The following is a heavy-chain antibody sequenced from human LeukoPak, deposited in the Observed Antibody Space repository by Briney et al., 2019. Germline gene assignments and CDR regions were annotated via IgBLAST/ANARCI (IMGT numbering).Heavy chain of an antibody. V-gene: IGHV3-7*01. CDR2: IKQDGSEK. CDR1: GFTFSSYW. CDR3: ARMVSYSSGWYTGDAFDI. Sequence: PGGSLRLSCAASGFTFSSYWMSWVRQAPGKGLEWVANIKQDGSEKYYVDSVKGRFTISRDNAKNTLYLQMNSLRAEDTAVYYCARMVSYSSGWYTGDAFDIWGQGTMVTVSS. J-gene: IGHJ3*02. D-gene: IGHD6-19*01.